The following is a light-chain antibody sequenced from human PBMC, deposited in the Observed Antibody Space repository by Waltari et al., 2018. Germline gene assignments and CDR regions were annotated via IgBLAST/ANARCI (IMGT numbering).Light chain of an antibody. J-gene: IGKJ4*01. CDR1: QSVSRT. CDR3: QHYTEQPLT. CDR2: GAS. V-gene: IGKV3-15*01. Sequence: EIVMTQSPATLSVSPGEGATLSCRASQSVSRTLAWYQQKPGQAPRLLIFGASARATGIPARFSGSGSGTEFTLTISSLQSEDVAVYFCQHYTEQPLTFGGGTKVEIK.